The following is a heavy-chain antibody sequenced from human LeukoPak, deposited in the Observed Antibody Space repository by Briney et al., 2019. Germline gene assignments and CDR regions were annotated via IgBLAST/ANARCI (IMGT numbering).Heavy chain of an antibody. D-gene: IGHD2-2*01. V-gene: IGHV1-24*01. Sequence: ASVKVSCKVSGYTLTELSMHWVRQAPGKGLEWMGGFDPEDGETIYAQKFQGRVTITADESTSTAYMELSSLRSEDTAVYYCARGNEVCSSTSCYEAGGYAEYFQHWGQGTLVTVSS. CDR2: FDPEDGET. CDR3: ARGNEVCSSTSCYEAGGYAEYFQH. J-gene: IGHJ1*01. CDR1: GYTLTELS.